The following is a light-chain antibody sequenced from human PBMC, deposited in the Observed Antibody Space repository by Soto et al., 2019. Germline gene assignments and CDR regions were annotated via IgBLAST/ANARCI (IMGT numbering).Light chain of an antibody. CDR1: QSVSSSY. J-gene: IGKJ1*01. CDR3: QQYGSP. Sequence: VFTQNTGTLSLSPGERATLSCRASQSVSSSYLAWYQQKPGQAPRLLIYGASSRATGIPDRFSGSGSGTDFTLTISRLEPEDFAVYYCQQYGSPFGQGTKVDIK. V-gene: IGKV3-20*01. CDR2: GAS.